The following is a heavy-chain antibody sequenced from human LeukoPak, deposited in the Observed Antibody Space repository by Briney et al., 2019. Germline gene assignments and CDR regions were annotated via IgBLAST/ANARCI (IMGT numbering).Heavy chain of an antibody. CDR1: GFTFDDYT. CDR3: AKADTTLDPFDH. V-gene: IGHV3-43*01. J-gene: IGHJ4*02. Sequence: GGSLRLSCAASGFTFDDYTMHWVRQAPGKRLEWVSLISWDAGRTYHADSVKGRFTISRDNSKNSLYLQMNSLRTEDTALYYCAKADTTLDPFDHWGQGTLVTVSS. CDR2: ISWDAGRT. D-gene: IGHD5-18*01.